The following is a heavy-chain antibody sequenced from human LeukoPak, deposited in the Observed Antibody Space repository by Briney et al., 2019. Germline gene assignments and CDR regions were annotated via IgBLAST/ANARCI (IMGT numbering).Heavy chain of an antibody. V-gene: IGHV3-7*01. D-gene: IGHD2-21*01. CDR2: INQDGNSQ. J-gene: IGHJ4*02. CDR1: GFAFSSYW. Sequence: GGSLRLSCEASGFAFSSYWASWVRQAPGKGLEWVANINQDGNSQNYVDSVRGRFTISEDNAKNSVYLQMNSLRAEDTAVYYCARSLWPEDYWGQGILVTVSS. CDR3: ARSLWPEDY.